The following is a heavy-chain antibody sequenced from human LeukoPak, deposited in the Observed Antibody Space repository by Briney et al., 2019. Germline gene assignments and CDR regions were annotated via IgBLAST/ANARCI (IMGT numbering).Heavy chain of an antibody. V-gene: IGHV3-48*01. Sequence: GGALRLSCAASGFTFSSYSWNWFGQAPGKGLEGVSYISHSNRQISSADYVKGRFTTSRDTAKTSLYLQMNSLRAENTAVYCCARVRYFDALLLGEFGPWGQGTLVTVSS. CDR1: GFTFSSYS. CDR3: ARVRYFDALLLGEFGP. D-gene: IGHD3-9*01. CDR2: ISHSNRQI. J-gene: IGHJ5*02.